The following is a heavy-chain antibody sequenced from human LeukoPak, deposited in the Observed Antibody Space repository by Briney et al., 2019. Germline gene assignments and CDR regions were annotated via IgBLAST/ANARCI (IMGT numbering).Heavy chain of an antibody. J-gene: IGHJ4*02. CDR2: ISSSGSTI. CDR3: VVSIAGTYDY. D-gene: IGHD1-20*01. V-gene: IGHV3-48*03. CDR1: GXTFSSYE. Sequence: PGGSLRLSCAASGXTFSSYEMNWVRQAPGQGLEWVSYISSSGSTIFYADSVKGRFTISRDNAKKSLYLQMNSLRAEDTAVYYCVVSIAGTYDYWGQGTLVTVSS.